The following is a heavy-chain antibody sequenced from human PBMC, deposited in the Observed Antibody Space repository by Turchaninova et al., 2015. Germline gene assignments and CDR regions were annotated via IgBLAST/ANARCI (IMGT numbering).Heavy chain of an antibody. CDR3: ASGGHLDY. Sequence: EVQLVESGGDLVQPGGALRLSCAASGLTFSSFWMSWVRQAPGKGLEWVANINADGSEKHYVDSVRGRFTISRDNAKNSLYLQLNNLRADDTAVYYCASGGHLDYWGQGTLVTVSS. CDR1: GLTFSSFW. CDR2: INADGSEK. V-gene: IGHV3-7*03. D-gene: IGHD6-25*01. J-gene: IGHJ4*02.